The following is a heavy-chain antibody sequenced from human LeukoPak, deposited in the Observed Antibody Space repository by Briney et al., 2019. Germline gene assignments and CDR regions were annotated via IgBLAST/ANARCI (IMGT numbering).Heavy chain of an antibody. Sequence: ASVKVSCKASGYTFTSYVINWVRQATGQGLEWMGWMNPNSGNTGYAQKFQGRVTITRNTSISTAYMELSSLRSEDTAVYYCASSYGSGRPYYMDVWGKGTTVTVSS. CDR3: ASSYGSGRPYYMDV. J-gene: IGHJ6*03. V-gene: IGHV1-8*03. CDR1: GYTFTSYV. D-gene: IGHD3-10*01. CDR2: MNPNSGNT.